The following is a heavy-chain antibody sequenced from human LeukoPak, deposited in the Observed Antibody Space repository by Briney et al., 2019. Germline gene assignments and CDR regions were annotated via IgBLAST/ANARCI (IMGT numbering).Heavy chain of an antibody. Sequence: PGRSLRLSCAASGFTFSSYGMHWVRQAPGKGLEWVAVISYDGSNKYYADSVKGRFTISRDNAKNTLYLEMNNLRAEDTAVYYCTRDVWGDRDNYFDCWGQGTLVTVSS. CDR1: GFTFSSYG. V-gene: IGHV3-30*03. CDR2: ISYDGSNK. D-gene: IGHD2-8*01. J-gene: IGHJ4*02. CDR3: TRDVWGDRDNYFDC.